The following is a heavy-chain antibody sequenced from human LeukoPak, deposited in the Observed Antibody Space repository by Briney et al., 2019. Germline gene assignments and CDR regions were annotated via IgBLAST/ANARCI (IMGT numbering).Heavy chain of an antibody. D-gene: IGHD5-24*01. CDR3: ARDTISFQIEKATIPLAY. CDR1: GFTLSNYA. CDR2: ISYDKSHE. V-gene: IGHV3-30*04. J-gene: IGHJ4*02. Sequence: WGAPRLSSAASGFTLSNYALHRVRPGPGHGVGGGAVISYDKSHEFYADSVKGRFTISRDNSKNTLYLQMNSLRAEDTAVYYCARDTISFQIEKATIPLAYWGQGTLVTVSS.